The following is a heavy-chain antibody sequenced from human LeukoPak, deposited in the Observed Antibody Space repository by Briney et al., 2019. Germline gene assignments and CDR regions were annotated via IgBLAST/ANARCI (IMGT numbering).Heavy chain of an antibody. CDR1: GFTFRSYC. V-gene: IGHV3-7*01. J-gene: IGHJ5*02. D-gene: IGHD2-2*01. Sequence: GGSLRLPCTVSGFTFRSYCMSWARHAPGKGLEWVANKKQDGSEKYYVDSVKGRFTISRDNAKNSLYPQMNSLRAEDTAVYYCARDDCSSISCYHNWFDPWGQGTLVTVSS. CDR2: KKQDGSEK. CDR3: ARDDCSSISCYHNWFDP.